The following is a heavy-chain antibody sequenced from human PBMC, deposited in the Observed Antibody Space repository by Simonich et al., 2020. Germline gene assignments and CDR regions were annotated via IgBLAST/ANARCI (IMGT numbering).Heavy chain of an antibody. CDR2: INQSGRN. V-gene: IGHV4-34*01. D-gene: IGHD3-9*01. CDR1: VGSFSGYY. J-gene: IGHJ5*02. Sequence: QVQLQQWGAGLLKPSETLSLPCAVYVGSFSGYYWGWIRQPPGKGLGGIGEINQSGRNNSTRSIKSVLTISVNTSKNKFPLKRGFVTAADTAVYYCARCGLVNYDILTGYHNWFYPWGQGTLVTVSS. CDR3: ARCGLVNYDILTGYHNWFYP.